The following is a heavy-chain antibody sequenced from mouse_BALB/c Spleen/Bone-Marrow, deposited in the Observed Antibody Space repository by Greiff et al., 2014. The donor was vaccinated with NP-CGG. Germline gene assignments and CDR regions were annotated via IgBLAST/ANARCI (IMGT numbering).Heavy chain of an antibody. CDR2: ISSGSSNI. J-gene: IGHJ4*01. CDR3: ARWGYYYAMDY. D-gene: IGHD2-2*01. CDR1: GFTFSSFG. V-gene: IGHV5-17*02. Sequence: DVKLVESGGGLVQPGGSRKLSCAASGFTFSSFGMHWVRRAPEKGLEWVAYISSGSSNINYADTVKGRFTISRDNPKNTLFLQMTSLRSEDTAMYYYARWGYYYAMDYWGQGTSVTVSS.